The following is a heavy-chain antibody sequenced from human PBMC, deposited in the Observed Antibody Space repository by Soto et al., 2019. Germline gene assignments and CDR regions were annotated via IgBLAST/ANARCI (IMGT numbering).Heavy chain of an antibody. V-gene: IGHV5-51*01. CDR3: ARAQVAYGGRSAAFDL. J-gene: IGHJ3*01. D-gene: IGHD3-16*01. CDR1: GYSFASHW. CDR2: FYPGDSNS. Sequence: GESLKISCKGSGYSFASHWIGWVRQVPGKGLEWMGIFYPGDSNSKYNPSFQGQVTISADTSINTAYLQWSSLGASDTAVYYCARAQVAYGGRSAAFDLWGQGTMVTVS.